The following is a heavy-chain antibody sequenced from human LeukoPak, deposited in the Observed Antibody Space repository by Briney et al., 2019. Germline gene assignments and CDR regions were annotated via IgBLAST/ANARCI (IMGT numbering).Heavy chain of an antibody. Sequence: GGSLRLSCAASGFTFSDYYMSWIRQAPGKGLEWVSCISSRSTYTNSADSVKGRFTISRDDDKNSLYLQMTSLRADDTAMYYCARDSKYSSSFLFDPWGQGTLVTVSS. CDR2: ISSRSTYT. D-gene: IGHD6-13*01. J-gene: IGHJ5*02. CDR1: GFTFSDYY. CDR3: ARDSKYSSSFLFDP. V-gene: IGHV3-11*05.